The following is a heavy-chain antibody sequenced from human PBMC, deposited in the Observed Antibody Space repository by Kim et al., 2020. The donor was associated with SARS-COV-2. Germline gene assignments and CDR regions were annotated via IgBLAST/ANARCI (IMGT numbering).Heavy chain of an antibody. D-gene: IGHD2-15*01. CDR3: ARRRGARQQGGYFDY. CDR1: GFSLTTREMC. J-gene: IGHJ4*02. Sequence: SGPTLVNPTQTLTLTCTFSGFSLTTREMCVTWIRQPPGNALEWLARIDWDNDKFYSTSLKTRLTISRDTSKNQVVLTMTNMDPVDTATYYCARRRGARQQGGYFDYWGQGTLVTVSS. V-gene: IGHV2-70*17. CDR2: IDWDNDK.